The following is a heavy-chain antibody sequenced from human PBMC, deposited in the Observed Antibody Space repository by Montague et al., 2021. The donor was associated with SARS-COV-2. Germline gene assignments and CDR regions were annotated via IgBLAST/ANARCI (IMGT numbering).Heavy chain of an antibody. J-gene: IGHJ4*02. CDR2: IGGSGAGT. Sequence: SLSLSCSASGFPFNTYAMTWVRQAPGKGLEWVSAIGGSGAGTYYADSVKGRFTISRDNSKNTLFLQMNSLRAEDTALYYCAKSLDTSGYSFERGADYWGQGTLVTVSS. V-gene: IGHV3-23*01. CDR1: GFPFNTYA. D-gene: IGHD5-12*01. CDR3: AKSLDTSGYSFERGADY.